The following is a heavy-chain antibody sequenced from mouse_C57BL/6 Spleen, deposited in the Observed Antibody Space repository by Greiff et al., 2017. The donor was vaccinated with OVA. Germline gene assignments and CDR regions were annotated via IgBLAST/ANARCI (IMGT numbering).Heavy chain of an antibody. CDR2: IDPENGDT. V-gene: IGHV14-4*01. J-gene: IGHJ2*01. D-gene: IGHD1-1*01. CDR3: TVVATRYYFDY. CDR1: GFNIKDDY. Sequence: ESGAELVRPGASVKLSCTASGFNIKDDYMHWVKQRPEQGLEWIGWIDPENGDTEYASKFQGKATITADTSSNTAYLQLSSLTSEDTAVYYCTVVATRYYFDYWGQGTTLTVSS.